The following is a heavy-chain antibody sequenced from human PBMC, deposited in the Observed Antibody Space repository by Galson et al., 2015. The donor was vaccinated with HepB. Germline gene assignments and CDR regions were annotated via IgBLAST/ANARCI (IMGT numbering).Heavy chain of an antibody. CDR3: AKARATVDYFDY. Sequence: LRLSCAASTFIFSTYSMNWVRQAPGKGLEWVSTISGGTYYADSVKGRFTISRDNSKNTLFLQMNSLRAEDTAVYYCAKARATVDYFDYWGQGTLVTVSS. J-gene: IGHJ4*02. CDR2: ISGGT. V-gene: IGHV3-23*01. D-gene: IGHD4-11*01. CDR1: TFIFSTYS.